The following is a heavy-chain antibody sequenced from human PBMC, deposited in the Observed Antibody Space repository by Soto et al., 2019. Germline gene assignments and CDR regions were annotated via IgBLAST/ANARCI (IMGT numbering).Heavy chain of an antibody. CDR3: AKVSLMVYATMSYYFDY. D-gene: IGHD2-8*01. Sequence: PGGSLRLSCAASGFTFSSYAMSWVRQAPGKGLEWVSAISGSGGSTYYADSVKGRFTISRDNSKTTLYLQMNSLRAEDTAVYYCAKVSLMVYATMSYYFDYWGQGTLVTVSS. CDR1: GFTFSSYA. J-gene: IGHJ4*02. V-gene: IGHV3-23*01. CDR2: ISGSGGST.